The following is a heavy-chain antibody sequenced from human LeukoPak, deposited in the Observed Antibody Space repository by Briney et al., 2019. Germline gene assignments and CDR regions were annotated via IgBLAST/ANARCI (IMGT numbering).Heavy chain of an antibody. V-gene: IGHV4-59*01. CDR3: ARFGTSASRFFDQ. Sequence: SETLSLTCTVSGGSISAYYWSWIRQPPAKGLEGIGYIHYSGTTNYYPSLKSRVNIALDTSKNQFSLKLNSVTAADTAVYYCARFGTSASRFFDQWGQGTLVTVSS. CDR1: GGSISAYY. CDR2: IHYSGTT. D-gene: IGHD3-16*01. J-gene: IGHJ4*02.